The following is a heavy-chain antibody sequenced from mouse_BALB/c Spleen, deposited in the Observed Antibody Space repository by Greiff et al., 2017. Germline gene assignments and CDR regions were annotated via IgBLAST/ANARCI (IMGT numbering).Heavy chain of an antibody. CDR3: TREGATYGNYECAMDY. CDR1: GFTFSSYT. J-gene: IGHJ4*01. Sequence: EVHLVESGGGLVKPGGSLKLSCAASGFTFSSYTMSWVRQTPEKRLEWVATISSGGSYTYYPDSVKGRFTISRDNAKNTLYLQMSSLKSEDTAMYYCTREGATYGNYECAMDYWGQGTSVTVSA. CDR2: ISSGGSYT. V-gene: IGHV5-6-4*01. D-gene: IGHD2-1*01.